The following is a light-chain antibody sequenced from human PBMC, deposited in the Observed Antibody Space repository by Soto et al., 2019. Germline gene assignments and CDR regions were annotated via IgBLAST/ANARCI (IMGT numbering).Light chain of an antibody. V-gene: IGLV2-14*01. CDR3: MSNTGSSTRI. CDR2: EVS. J-gene: IGLJ1*01. CDR1: SSDVGGYDY. Sequence: QSALTQPASVSGSPGQSITISCTGTSSDVGGYDYVSWYQQNPGKAPKLMIYEVSNRPSGVSKRFSGSKSGNTASLTISGLQAEDEGDYYCMSNTGSSTRIFRTWTKVTVL.